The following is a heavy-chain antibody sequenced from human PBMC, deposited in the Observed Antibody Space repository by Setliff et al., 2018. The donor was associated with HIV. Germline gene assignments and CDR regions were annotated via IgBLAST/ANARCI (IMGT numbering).Heavy chain of an antibody. CDR3: ARGGGITWRSYSFDY. CDR1: GESFSAYF. J-gene: IGHJ4*02. CDR2: INHSESP. V-gene: IGHV4-34*01. Sequence: SETLSLTCAVYGESFSAYFWSWIRQPPGKGLEWIGLINHSESPNYNPSLKSRVTISVDTSKKQFSLKLSSVSAADTAVYYCARGGGITWRSYSFDYWGQGTLVTVSS. D-gene: IGHD3-10*01.